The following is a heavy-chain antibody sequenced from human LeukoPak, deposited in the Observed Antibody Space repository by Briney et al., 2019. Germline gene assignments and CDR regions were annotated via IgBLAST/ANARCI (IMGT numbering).Heavy chain of an antibody. CDR2: MKGDGSHI. V-gene: IGHV3-7*01. CDR3: ARLFGGVTTYDY. D-gene: IGHD2-8*02. Sequence: GGSLRLSCAASGFSFGNFWMSGVRQAPGRGLQWVASMKGDGSHIYYVDSVKGRFTISRDNARNSLYLQMNSLRAEDTAVYYCARLFGGVTTYDYWGQGALVTVSS. J-gene: IGHJ4*02. CDR1: GFSFGNFW.